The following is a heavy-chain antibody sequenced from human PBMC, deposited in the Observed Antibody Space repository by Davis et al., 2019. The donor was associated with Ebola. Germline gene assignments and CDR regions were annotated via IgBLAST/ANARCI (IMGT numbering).Heavy chain of an antibody. V-gene: IGHV3-21*01. J-gene: IGHJ3*02. D-gene: IGHD2-15*01. Sequence: GESLKISCAASGFTFKNYKMNWVRQAPGKALEWVSSISSSGSSISYADSVRGRFTISRDNAKNTVYLQMNSLRVEDTAVYYCRAAQEAFEIWGQGTMVTVSS. CDR1: GFTFKNYK. CDR3: RAAQEAFEI. CDR2: ISSSGSSI.